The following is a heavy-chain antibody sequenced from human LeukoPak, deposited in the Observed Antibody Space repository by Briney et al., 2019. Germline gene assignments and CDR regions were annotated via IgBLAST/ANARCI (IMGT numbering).Heavy chain of an antibody. V-gene: IGHV4-61*01. CDR2: IYYSGST. J-gene: IGHJ4*02. CDR3: ARGGDYYDSSGYPHPFDY. Sequence: SETLSLTCTVSGGSVSSGSYYWSWIRQPPGTGLEWIGYIYYSGSTNYNPSLKSRVTISVDTSKNQFSLKLSSVTAADTAVYYCARGGDYYDSSGYPHPFDYWGQGTLVTVSS. CDR1: GGSVSSGSYY. D-gene: IGHD3-22*01.